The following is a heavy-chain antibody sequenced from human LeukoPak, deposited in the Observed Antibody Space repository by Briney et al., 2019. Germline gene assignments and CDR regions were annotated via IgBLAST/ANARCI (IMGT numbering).Heavy chain of an antibody. J-gene: IGHJ4*02. CDR1: GYTFTGYY. D-gene: IGHD2-2*02. CDR2: INPNSGGT. CDR3: AAILTDGIVVVPAAIQSDY. V-gene: IGHV1-2*02. Sequence: ASVKVSCKASGYTFTGYYMHWVRQAPGQGLEWMGWINPNSGGTNYAQKFQGRVTMTRDTSISTAYMELSRLRSDDTAVYYRAAILTDGIVVVPAAIQSDYWGQGTLVTVSS.